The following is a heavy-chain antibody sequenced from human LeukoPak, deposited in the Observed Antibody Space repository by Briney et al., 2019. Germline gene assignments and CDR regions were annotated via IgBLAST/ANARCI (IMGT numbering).Heavy chain of an antibody. Sequence: PSETLSLTCTVSGASISSYYWSWIRQPPGKGLEWIGYIYYSGSTNYNPSLKSRVTISVDTSTNQFSLKLRSVTAADTAVYYCARDSGYGSGSYYTRTVSGFDPWGQGTLVTVSS. J-gene: IGHJ5*02. D-gene: IGHD3-10*01. V-gene: IGHV4-59*01. CDR2: IYYSGST. CDR1: GASISSYY. CDR3: ARDSGYGSGSYYTRTVSGFDP.